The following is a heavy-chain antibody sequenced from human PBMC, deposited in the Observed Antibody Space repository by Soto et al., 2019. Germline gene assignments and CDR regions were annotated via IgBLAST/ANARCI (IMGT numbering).Heavy chain of an antibody. CDR1: GASVVSLDYY. CDR2: IYHTGAT. V-gene: IGHV4-30-4*01. J-gene: IGHJ5*02. D-gene: IGHD3-10*01. Sequence: QVQLQESGAGLVEPSQTLSLTCTVSGASVVSLDYYWTWFRQPPGKGLERIGNIYHTGATYNNTYLESGVVMLVDTSNNQFSLKLSCVTAADTAVFYFARWAVVNLVRGVIGGNWFDPWGQGTLVTVSS. CDR3: ARWAVVNLVRGVIGGNWFDP.